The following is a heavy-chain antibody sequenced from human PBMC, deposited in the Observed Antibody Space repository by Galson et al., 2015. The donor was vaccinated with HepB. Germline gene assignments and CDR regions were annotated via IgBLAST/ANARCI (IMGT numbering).Heavy chain of an antibody. J-gene: IGHJ4*02. CDR1: GFTFSSYA. CDR2: TSGSGDST. D-gene: IGHD6-19*01. CDR3: VTGTYRSGWYV. Sequence: SLRLSCAASGFTFSSYAMSWVRQAPGKGPEWVAATSGSGDSTHYADSVKGRFSISRDNSKNTLSLQMNSLRADGTAVYYCVTGTYRSGWYVWGQGTLVTVSS. V-gene: IGHV3-23*01.